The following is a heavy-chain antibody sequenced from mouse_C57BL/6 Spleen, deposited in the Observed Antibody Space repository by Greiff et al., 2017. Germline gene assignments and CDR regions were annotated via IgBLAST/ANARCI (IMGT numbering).Heavy chain of an antibody. Sequence: EVNVVESGGGLVQSGRSLRLSCATSGFTFSDFYMEWVRQAPGKGLEWIAASRNKANDYTTEYSASVKGRFIVSRDTSQSILYLQMNALRAEDTAIYYCARDARGGTRYFDVWGTGTTVTVSS. D-gene: IGHD4-1*01. CDR1: GFTFSDFY. J-gene: IGHJ1*03. CDR3: ARDARGGTRYFDV. CDR2: SRNKANDYTT. V-gene: IGHV7-1*01.